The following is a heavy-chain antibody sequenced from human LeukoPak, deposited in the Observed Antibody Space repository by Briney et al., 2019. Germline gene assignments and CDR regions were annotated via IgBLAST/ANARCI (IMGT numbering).Heavy chain of an antibody. Sequence: PSETLSLTCAVYGGSFSGYYWSWIRQPPGKGLEWIGEINHSGSTNYNPSLKSRVTISVDTSKNQFSLKLSSVTAADTAVYYCAGSMTTVTPPHYWGQGTLVTVSS. V-gene: IGHV4-34*01. CDR3: AGSMTTVTPPHY. CDR1: GGSFSGYY. J-gene: IGHJ4*02. D-gene: IGHD4-17*01. CDR2: INHSGST.